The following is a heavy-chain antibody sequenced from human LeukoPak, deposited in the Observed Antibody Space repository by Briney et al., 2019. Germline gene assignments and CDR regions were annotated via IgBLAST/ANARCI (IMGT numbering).Heavy chain of an antibody. Sequence: GGSLRLSCAASGFTFSSYGMHWVRQAPGHGLEWWAFIRYDGSNKYYADSVKGRFTISRDNSKNTLYLQMNSLRAEDTAVYYCAKPALWFGELLLFDYWGQGTLVTVSS. V-gene: IGHV3-30*02. J-gene: IGHJ4*02. CDR3: AKPALWFGELLLFDY. CDR2: IRYDGSNK. CDR1: GFTFSSYG. D-gene: IGHD3-10*01.